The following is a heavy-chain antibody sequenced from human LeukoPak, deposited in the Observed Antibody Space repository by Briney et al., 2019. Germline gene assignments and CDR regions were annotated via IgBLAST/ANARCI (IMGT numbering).Heavy chain of an antibody. CDR2: IFYSGST. CDR3: ARHPPYSGSYY. Sequence: PSETLSLTCTVSGGSISSSSYYWGWLRQPPGKGLEWIGSIFYSGSTNYNPSLKSRVTISVDTSKNQFSLRLNSVTAADTAVYYCARHPPYSGSYYWGQGTLVTVSS. J-gene: IGHJ4*02. D-gene: IGHD1-26*01. V-gene: IGHV4-39*01. CDR1: GGSISSSSYY.